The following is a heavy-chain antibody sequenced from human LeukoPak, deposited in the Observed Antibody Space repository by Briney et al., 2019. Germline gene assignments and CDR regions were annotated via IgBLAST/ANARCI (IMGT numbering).Heavy chain of an antibody. CDR2: TYYRSKWYN. CDR1: GDSVSSNSAA. J-gene: IGHJ4*02. D-gene: IGHD3-22*01. V-gene: IGHV6-1*01. CDR3: ASPGPDRSDYYLKFDY. Sequence: SQTLSLTCAISGDSVSSNSAAWNWIRQSPSRGLEWLGRTYYRSKWYNDYAVSVKSRITINPDTSKNQFSLQLNSVTPEDTAVYYCASPGPDRSDYYLKFDYWGQGTLVTVSS.